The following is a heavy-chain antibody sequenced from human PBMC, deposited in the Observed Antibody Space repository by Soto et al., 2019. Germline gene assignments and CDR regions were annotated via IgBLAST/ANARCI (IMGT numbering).Heavy chain of an antibody. CDR3: ASGTPVAAPDRNYGMDV. Sequence: QVQLQQWGAGLLKPSETLSLTCAVYGGSFRGYYWSWIRQPPGKGPEGIGEINHRGSTNYNPSLKSQVPISVDTARTPFALELSSGTDADTAVYYGASGTPVAAPDRNYGMDVWGKVTTVTVSS. J-gene: IGHJ6*04. V-gene: IGHV4-34*01. CDR1: GGSFRGYY. CDR2: INHRGST. D-gene: IGHD2-15*01.